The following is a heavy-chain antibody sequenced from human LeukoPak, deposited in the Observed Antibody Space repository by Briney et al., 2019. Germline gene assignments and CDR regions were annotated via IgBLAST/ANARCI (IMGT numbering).Heavy chain of an antibody. Sequence: GGSLRLSCTASGFTFSSYSMNWVRQAPGKGLEWVSPISSSSSYIYYADSVKGRFTISRDNAKNSLYLQMNSLRAEDTAVYYCVRSSYYDSSGYYPTPPDYWGQGTLVTVSS. V-gene: IGHV3-21*01. J-gene: IGHJ4*02. CDR1: GFTFSSYS. D-gene: IGHD3-22*01. CDR2: ISSSSSYI. CDR3: VRSSYYDSSGYYPTPPDY.